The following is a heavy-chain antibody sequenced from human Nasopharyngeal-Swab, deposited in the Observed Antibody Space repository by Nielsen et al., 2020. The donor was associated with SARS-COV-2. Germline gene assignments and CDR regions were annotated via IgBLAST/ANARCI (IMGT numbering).Heavy chain of an antibody. Sequence: GESLKISCAASGFTVSSNYMSWVRQAPGKGLEWVSTISGSGGFTYYADSVKGRFTISRDNSKNTLYLQMNSLRAEDTAVYYCAKDRVVVTATYFHHWGQGSLVTVSS. CDR3: AKDRVVVTATYFHH. CDR2: ISGSGGFT. CDR1: GFTVSSNY. J-gene: IGHJ1*01. V-gene: IGHV3-23*01. D-gene: IGHD2-21*02.